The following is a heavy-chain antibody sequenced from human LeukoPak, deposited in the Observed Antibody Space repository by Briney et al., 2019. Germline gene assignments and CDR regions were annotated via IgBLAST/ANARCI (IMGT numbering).Heavy chain of an antibody. CDR3: ARDGFGGATDGFDV. D-gene: IGHD3-10*01. V-gene: IGHV3-30-3*01. CDR2: ITYDGSTK. CDR1: GFTFSSYT. J-gene: IGHJ3*01. Sequence: GGSPRLSCAASGFTFSSYTTHWVRRVPGKGLEWVALITYDGSTKYYTDSVMGRFTISRDSAKNTLSLQMDGLRAEDTAVYYCARDGFGGATDGFDVWGQGTMVTVSS.